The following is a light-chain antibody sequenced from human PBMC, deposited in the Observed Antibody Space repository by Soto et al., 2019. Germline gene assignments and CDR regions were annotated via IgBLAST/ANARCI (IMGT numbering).Light chain of an antibody. J-gene: IGKJ5*01. V-gene: IGKV3-15*01. CDR3: QQYTNWPPIT. CDR2: GSS. Sequence: EIVFTQSPSTLSLSPCERATLSCMGSQSVGSNLAWFQQKPGQAPRLLIYGSSTRATGVPARFSGSGSGADFTLTISNLQSEDFAVYYCQQYTNWPPITFGQGTRLEIK. CDR1: QSVGSN.